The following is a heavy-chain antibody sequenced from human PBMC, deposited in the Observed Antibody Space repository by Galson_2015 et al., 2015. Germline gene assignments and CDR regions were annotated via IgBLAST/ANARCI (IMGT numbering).Heavy chain of an antibody. D-gene: IGHD1-1*01. CDR1: GFTFEDYS. J-gene: IGHJ3*02. CDR2: IDKKGEKV. V-gene: IGHV3-43*01. CDR3: AKEMLGTSRASFDI. Sequence: SLRLSCAASGFTFEDYSMHWVRQAPGRGLEWVSLIDKKGEKVIYGDSVKGRFAISRDNRRRSLYLQMNSLRADDSALYYCAKEMLGTSRASFDIWGKGTIVTVSS.